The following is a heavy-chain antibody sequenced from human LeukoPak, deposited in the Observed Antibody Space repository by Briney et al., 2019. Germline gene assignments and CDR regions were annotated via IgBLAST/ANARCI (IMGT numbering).Heavy chain of an antibody. CDR3: ASLDSSSGVSPAPDY. Sequence: GGSLRLSCAASGFIFTNNFMSWVRQVPGKGLEWVSSISSSSSYIYYADSVKGRFTISRDNAKNSLYLQMNSLRAEDTAVYYCASLDSSSGVSPAPDYWGQGTLVTVSS. D-gene: IGHD6-6*01. CDR1: GFIFTNNF. J-gene: IGHJ4*02. CDR2: ISSSSSYI. V-gene: IGHV3-21*01.